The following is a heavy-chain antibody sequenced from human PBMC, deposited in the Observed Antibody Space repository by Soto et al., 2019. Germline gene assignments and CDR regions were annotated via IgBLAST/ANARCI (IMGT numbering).Heavy chain of an antibody. CDR1: GFTFSGSA. V-gene: IGHV3-73*01. J-gene: IGHJ4*02. CDR2: IRSKANSYAT. CDR3: TRPGRDSSGYYYSY. Sequence: GGSLRLSCAASGFTFSGSAMHWVRQASGKGLEWVGRIRSKANSYATAYAASVKGRLTISRDDSKNTASLQMNSLKTEDTAVYYCTRPGRDSSGYYYSYWGQGTLVTVSS. D-gene: IGHD3-22*01.